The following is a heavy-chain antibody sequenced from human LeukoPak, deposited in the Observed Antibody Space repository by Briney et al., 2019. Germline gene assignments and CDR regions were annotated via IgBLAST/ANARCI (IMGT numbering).Heavy chain of an antibody. CDR1: GGSFSGYY. V-gene: IGHV4-34*01. D-gene: IGHD6-6*01. CDR2: INHSGST. CDR3: ASGIAARLDY. Sequence: SETLSLTCAVYGGSFSGYYWSWIRQPPGKGLEWIGEINHSGSTNYNPSLKSRVTISVDTSKNQFSLKLSSVTAADTAVYYCASGIAARLDYWGQGTLVTVSS. J-gene: IGHJ4*02.